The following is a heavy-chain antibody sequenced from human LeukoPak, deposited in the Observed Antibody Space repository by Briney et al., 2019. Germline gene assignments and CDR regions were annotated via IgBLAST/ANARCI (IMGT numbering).Heavy chain of an antibody. D-gene: IGHD3-10*01. CDR1: GFTFSTYS. CDR2: INHSGST. J-gene: IGHJ4*02. Sequence: GTLRLSCAASGFTFSTYSMTWVRQAPGKGLEWVGEINHSGSTNYNPSLKSRVTISVDTSKNQFSLKPSSVTAADTAVYYCARHHGYYYGSGSYRPKYYFDYWGQGTLVTVSS. V-gene: IGHV4-34*01. CDR3: ARHHGYYYGSGSYRPKYYFDY.